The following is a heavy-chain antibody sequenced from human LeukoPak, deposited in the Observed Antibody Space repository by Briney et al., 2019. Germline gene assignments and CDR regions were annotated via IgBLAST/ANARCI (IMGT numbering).Heavy chain of an antibody. CDR2: ISGSGGST. CDR3: AKDQEQQLVPSYYYYYMDV. D-gene: IGHD6-13*01. J-gene: IGHJ6*03. Sequence: GGSLRLSCAASGFTFSSYAMSWVRQAPGKGLEWVSAISGSGGSTYYADSVKGRFTISRDNSKNTLYLQMNSLRAEDTAVYYCAKDQEQQLVPSYYYYYMDVWGKGTTVTVSS. V-gene: IGHV3-23*01. CDR1: GFTFSSYA.